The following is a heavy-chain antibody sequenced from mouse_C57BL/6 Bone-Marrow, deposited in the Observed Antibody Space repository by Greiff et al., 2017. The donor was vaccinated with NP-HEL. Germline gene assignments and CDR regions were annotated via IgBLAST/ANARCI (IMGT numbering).Heavy chain of an antibody. V-gene: IGHV1-81*01. CDR3: ASTWFAY. CDR1: GYTFTSYG. CDR2: IYPRSGNT. J-gene: IGHJ3*01. Sequence: LVESGAELARPGASVKLSCTASGYTFTSYGISWVKQRTGQGLEWIGEIYPRSGNTYYNEKFKGKATLTADKSASTAYMELRSLTSEDSAVYFCASTWFAYWGQGTLVTVSA.